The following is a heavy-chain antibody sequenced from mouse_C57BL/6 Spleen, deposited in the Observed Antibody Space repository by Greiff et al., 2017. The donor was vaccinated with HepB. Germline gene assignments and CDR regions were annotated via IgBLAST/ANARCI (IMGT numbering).Heavy chain of an antibody. V-gene: IGHV1-81*01. CDR2: IYPRSGNT. CDR1: GYTFTSYG. CDR3: ARGYEENYYAMDY. D-gene: IGHD2-2*01. Sequence: QVQLKQSGAELARPGASVKLSCKASGYTFTSYGISWVKQRTGQGLEWIGEIYPRSGNTYYNEKFKGKATLTADKSSSTAYMELRSLTSEDSAVYFCARGYEENYYAMDYWGQGTSVTVSS. J-gene: IGHJ4*01.